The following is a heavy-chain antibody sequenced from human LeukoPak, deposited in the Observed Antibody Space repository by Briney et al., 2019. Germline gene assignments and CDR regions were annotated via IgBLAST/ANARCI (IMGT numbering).Heavy chain of an antibody. V-gene: IGHV4-34*01. CDR3: ARGSRASHYRLVWFDP. J-gene: IGHJ5*02. D-gene: IGHD2-2*01. Sequence: SETLSLTCAVYGGSFSGYYWSWIRQPPGKGLEWIGEINHSGSTNYNPSLKSRVTISVDTSKNQFSLKLSSVTAADTAVHYCARGSRASHYRLVWFDPWGQGTLVTVSS. CDR1: GGSFSGYY. CDR2: INHSGST.